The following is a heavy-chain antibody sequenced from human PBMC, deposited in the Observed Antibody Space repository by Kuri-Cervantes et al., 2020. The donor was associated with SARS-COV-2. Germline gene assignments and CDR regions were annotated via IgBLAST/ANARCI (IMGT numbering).Heavy chain of an antibody. Sequence: ASVKVSCKASGYTFTSYYMHWVRQAPGQGLEWMGIINPSGGSTSYAQKFQGRVTMTRDTSTSTVYMELSSLRSEDTAVYYCARDRAMVVGSSWYFDLWGRGTLVTVSS. D-gene: IGHD5-18*01. V-gene: IGHV1-46*01. J-gene: IGHJ2*01. CDR1: GYTFTSYY. CDR3: ARDRAMVVGSSWYFDL. CDR2: INPSGGST.